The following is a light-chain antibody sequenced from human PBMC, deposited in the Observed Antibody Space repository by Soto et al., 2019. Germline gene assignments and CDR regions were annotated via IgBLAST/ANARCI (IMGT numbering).Light chain of an antibody. CDR3: QSYDSSLSASVV. CDR1: SSNIGAGYD. CDR2: GNS. J-gene: IGLJ2*01. V-gene: IGLV1-40*01. Sequence: QSVLTQPPSVSGAPGQRVTISCTGSSSNIGAGYDVHWYQQLPGTAPKLLIYGNSNRPSGVPDRFPGSKSGTSASLAITGLQAEDEADYYCQSYDSSLSASVVFGGGTKVTVL.